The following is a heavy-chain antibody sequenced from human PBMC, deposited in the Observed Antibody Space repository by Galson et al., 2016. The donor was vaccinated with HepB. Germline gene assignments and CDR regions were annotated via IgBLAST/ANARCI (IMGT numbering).Heavy chain of an antibody. CDR1: GGSVTSSNFY. CDR2: FYYNEGT. CDR3: ARHGTTVTSAFGF. D-gene: IGHD4-17*01. V-gene: IGHV4-39*01. Sequence: LSLTCTVSGGSVTSSNFYWGWIRQPPGKGLEWVGSFYYNEGTYSSPSLKSRIKMSADTSKNQFSLNLTSVTAADTAVYYCARHGTTVTSAFGFWGQGTRVTVSS. J-gene: IGHJ4*02.